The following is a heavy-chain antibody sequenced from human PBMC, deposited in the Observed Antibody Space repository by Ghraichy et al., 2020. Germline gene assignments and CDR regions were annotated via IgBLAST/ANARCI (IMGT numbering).Heavy chain of an antibody. Sequence: GGSLRLSCTASGFTFSNWWMTWVRQIPGKGLAWVANIKPDGSEKHYVDSVEGRFTISRDNAKNVVYLQMNSLRAEDTDVYFCARGHYGMDVWGQGTTVTVSS. CDR3: ARGHYGMDV. CDR1: GFTFSNWW. V-gene: IGHV3-7*04. J-gene: IGHJ6*02. CDR2: IKPDGSEK.